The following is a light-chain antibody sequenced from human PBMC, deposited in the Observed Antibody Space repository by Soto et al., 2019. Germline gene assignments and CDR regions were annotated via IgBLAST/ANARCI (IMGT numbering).Light chain of an antibody. CDR3: QQYGSSGT. J-gene: IGKJ1*01. Sequence: EIVLTQSPGTLSLSPGERATLSCRASQSVSNNYLAWYQQKPGQAPRLLIYAASNRATGIPDRFSGSGSGTDFTLTISRLDPEVVAVYYCQQYGSSGTFGQGTKVEIK. CDR2: AAS. CDR1: QSVSNNY. V-gene: IGKV3-20*01.